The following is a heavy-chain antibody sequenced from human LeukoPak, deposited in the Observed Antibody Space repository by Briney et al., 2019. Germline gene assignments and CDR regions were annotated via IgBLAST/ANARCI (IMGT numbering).Heavy chain of an antibody. Sequence: GASVKVSCKASGYTFTGYYMHWVRQAPGQGLEWMGWINPNSGGTNYAQKFQGRVTMTRDTSISTAYMELSRLRSDDTAVYYCARPKYSGRHAAFDIWGQGTMVTVSS. V-gene: IGHV1-2*02. CDR3: ARPKYSGRHAAFDI. D-gene: IGHD1-26*01. J-gene: IGHJ3*02. CDR2: INPNSGGT. CDR1: GYTFTGYY.